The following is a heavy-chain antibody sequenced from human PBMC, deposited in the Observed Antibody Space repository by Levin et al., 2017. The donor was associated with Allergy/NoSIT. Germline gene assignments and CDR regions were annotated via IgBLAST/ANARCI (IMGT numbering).Heavy chain of an antibody. Sequence: GGSLRLSCAASGFIFSTYAMSWVRQAPGKGLEWVSVISDSGGSTYYADSVKGRFTISRDNSKNTLNLQMNSLRAEDTAVYYCAKVRVGATTGAVDIWGQGTMVTVSS. CDR1: GFIFSTYA. V-gene: IGHV3-23*01. D-gene: IGHD1-26*01. CDR2: ISDSGGST. J-gene: IGHJ3*02. CDR3: AKVRVGATTGAVDI.